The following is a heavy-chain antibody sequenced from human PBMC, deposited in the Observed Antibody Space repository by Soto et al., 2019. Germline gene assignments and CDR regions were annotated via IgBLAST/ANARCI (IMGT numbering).Heavy chain of an antibody. CDR2: ISAYNGNT. J-gene: IGHJ6*02. V-gene: IGHV1-18*01. CDR1: GYTFTSYG. CDR3: ARSRLWFGELSSRYGMDV. D-gene: IGHD3-10*01. Sequence: ASVKVSCKASGYTFTSYGIIWVRQAPGQGLEWMGWISAYNGNTNYAQKLQGRVTMTTDTSTSTAYMELRSLRSDDTAVYYCARSRLWFGELSSRYGMDVWGQGTTVTVSS.